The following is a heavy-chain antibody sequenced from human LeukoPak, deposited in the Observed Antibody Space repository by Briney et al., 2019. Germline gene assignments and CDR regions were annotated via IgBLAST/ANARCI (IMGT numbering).Heavy chain of an antibody. Sequence: ASVKVSCKASGYTFTSYGISWVRQAPGQGLEWMGWINPNSGGTNYAQKFQGRVTMTRDTSISTAYMELSRLRSDDTAVYYCARFWWTGVGYFDLWGRGTLVTVSS. CDR2: INPNSGGT. V-gene: IGHV1-2*02. CDR3: ARFWWTGVGYFDL. CDR1: GYTFTSYG. D-gene: IGHD3/OR15-3a*01. J-gene: IGHJ2*01.